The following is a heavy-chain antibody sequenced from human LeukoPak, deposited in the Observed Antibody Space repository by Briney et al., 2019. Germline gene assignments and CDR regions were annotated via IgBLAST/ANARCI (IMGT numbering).Heavy chain of an antibody. CDR2: ISHSGRT. J-gene: IGHJ4*02. CDR3: ARHDYSNPRVDY. D-gene: IGHD4-11*01. CDR1: GGSISSYY. V-gene: IGHV4-59*08. Sequence: KPSETLSLTCTVSGGSISSYYWSWIRQPPGKGLEWIGYISHSGRTNYNPSLRSRVTISVDTSKNQFSLKLSSVTAADAAVCYCARHDYSNPRVDYWGQGTLVTVSS.